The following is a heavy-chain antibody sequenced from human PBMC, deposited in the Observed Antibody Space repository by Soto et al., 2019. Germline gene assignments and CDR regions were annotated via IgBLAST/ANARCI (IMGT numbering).Heavy chain of an antibody. CDR1: GGTFSSYA. Sequence: QVQLVQSGAEVKKPGSSVKGSCKASGGTFSSYAISWVRQAPGQGLEWMGGIIPIFGTANYAQKFQGRVTITADESTSTAYMELSSLRSEDTAVYYCARERVDIVATIPWFDPWGQGTLVTVSS. CDR2: IIPIFGTA. J-gene: IGHJ5*02. D-gene: IGHD5-12*01. V-gene: IGHV1-69*01. CDR3: ARERVDIVATIPWFDP.